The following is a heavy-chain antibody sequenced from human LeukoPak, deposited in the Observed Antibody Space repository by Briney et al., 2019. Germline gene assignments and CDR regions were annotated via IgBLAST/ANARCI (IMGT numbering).Heavy chain of an antibody. CDR2: VHYSGTT. CDR3: ARETGDSGLDY. J-gene: IGHJ4*02. V-gene: IGHV4-59*01. Sequence: SETLSLTCTVSDGSITNYDWSWVRQPPGKGLEFIGHVHYSGTTNYNPSLRSRVTISIDTSKKHFFLKLKSVTAADTAVYYCARETGDSGLDYWGQGTLVTVSS. D-gene: IGHD2-21*02. CDR1: DGSITNYD.